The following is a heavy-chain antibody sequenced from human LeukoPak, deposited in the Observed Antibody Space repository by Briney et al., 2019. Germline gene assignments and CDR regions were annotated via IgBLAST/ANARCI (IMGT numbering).Heavy chain of an antibody. Sequence: PGGSLRLSCAASGFTVSSNYMSWVRQAPGKGLEWVSVIYSGGSTYYADSVKGRFTISRDNSKNTLYLQMNSLRAEDTAVYYCARVLAYCSSTSCHDYWGQGTLVTVYS. CDR3: ARVLAYCSSTSCHDY. CDR2: IYSGGST. V-gene: IGHV3-53*01. CDR1: GFTVSSNY. J-gene: IGHJ4*02. D-gene: IGHD2-2*01.